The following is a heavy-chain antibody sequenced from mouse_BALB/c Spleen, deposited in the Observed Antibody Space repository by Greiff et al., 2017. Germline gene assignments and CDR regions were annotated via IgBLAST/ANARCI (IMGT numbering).Heavy chain of an antibody. D-gene: IGHD1-2*01. V-gene: IGHV10-1*02. CDR3: VRHGDYYGPFDY. Sequence: EVKVVESGGGLVQPKGSLKLSCAASGFTFNTYAMNWVRQAPGKGLEWVARIRSKSNNYATYYADSVKDRFTISRDDSQSMLYLQMNNLKTEDTAMYYCVRHGDYYGPFDYWGQGTTLTVSS. CDR2: IRSKSNNYAT. J-gene: IGHJ2*01. CDR1: GFTFNTYA.